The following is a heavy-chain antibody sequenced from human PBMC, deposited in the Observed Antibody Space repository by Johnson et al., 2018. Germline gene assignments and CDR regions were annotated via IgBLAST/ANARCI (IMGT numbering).Heavy chain of an antibody. CDR1: GFTFSTSA. CDR2: IRSSGGST. V-gene: IGHV3-23*04. J-gene: IGHJ1*01. Sequence: VQLVQSGGGVVQPGGSLRLCCAASGFTFSTSAMNWVRQAPGKGLEWVSAIRSSGGSTSYAVSVKGRFTISRDNSNNTLHLQMNSLRAEDTAVYFCATGHYLAGTTYSQHWGQGTLVTVSS. D-gene: IGHD1-7*01. CDR3: ATGHYLAGTTYSQH.